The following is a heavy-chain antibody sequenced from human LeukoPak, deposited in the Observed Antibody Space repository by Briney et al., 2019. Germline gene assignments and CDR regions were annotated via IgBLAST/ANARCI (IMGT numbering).Heavy chain of an antibody. CDR2: IYTSGDTDDNPSSGIT. D-gene: IGHD3-10*01. CDR3: ARGLQRYYGSGSYYD. V-gene: IGHV4-4*07. Sequence: SETLPLTCTVSGGSISRFYWSWIRQPAEKGLEWIGRIYTSGDTDDNPSSGITDYNPSLRSRVTMSLDTSKNQFSLKLSSVTAADTAVYYCARGLQRYYGSGSYYDWGQGTLVTVSS. J-gene: IGHJ4*02. CDR1: GGSISRFY.